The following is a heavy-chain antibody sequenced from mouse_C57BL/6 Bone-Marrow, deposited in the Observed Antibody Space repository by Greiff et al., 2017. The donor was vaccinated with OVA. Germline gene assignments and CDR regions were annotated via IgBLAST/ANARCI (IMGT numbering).Heavy chain of an antibody. CDR2: IDPETGGT. D-gene: IGHD1-2*01. CDR1: GYTFTDYE. CDR3: TRDYYGDY. J-gene: IGHJ2*01. Sequence: QVQLQQSGAELVRPGASVTLSCKASGYTFTDYEMHWVKQTPVHGLEWIGAIDPETGGTAYNQKFKGQSILTADKSSSTAYMEIRRLTSEDSAVYYCTRDYYGDYWGQGTTLTVSS. V-gene: IGHV1-15*01.